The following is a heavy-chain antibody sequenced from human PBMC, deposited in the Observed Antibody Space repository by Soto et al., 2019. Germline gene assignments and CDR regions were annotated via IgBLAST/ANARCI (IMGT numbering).Heavy chain of an antibody. D-gene: IGHD6-6*01. V-gene: IGHV3-23*01. CDR3: AKRSSSSTFDY. J-gene: IGHJ4*02. CDR2: ISGSDDSK. CDR1: GFTFSSYA. Sequence: GGSLRLSCAASGFTFSSYAMSWVSQAPGKGLEWVSVISGSDDSKYYADSVKGRFTISRDNSKNTLYLQMNSLRAEDTAVYYCAKRSSSSTFDYWGQGTLVTVSS.